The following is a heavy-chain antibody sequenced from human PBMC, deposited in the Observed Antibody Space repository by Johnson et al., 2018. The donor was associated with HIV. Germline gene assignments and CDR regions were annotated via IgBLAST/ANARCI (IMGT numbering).Heavy chain of an antibody. D-gene: IGHD3-16*01. J-gene: IGHJ3*02. Sequence: FTISRANAKNSLYLQMNSLRAEDTAVYYCARGGSDAFDIWGQGTMVTVSS. CDR3: ARGGSDAFDI. V-gene: IGHV3-13*01.